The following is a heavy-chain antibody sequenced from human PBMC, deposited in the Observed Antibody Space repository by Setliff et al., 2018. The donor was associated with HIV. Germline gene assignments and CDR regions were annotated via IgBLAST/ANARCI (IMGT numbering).Heavy chain of an antibody. CDR1: GGSISNDNYY. V-gene: IGHV4-61*02. CDR3: ARGDTTWPTQLLDV. D-gene: IGHD2-2*01. J-gene: IGHJ6*04. CDR2: IYASGST. Sequence: SETLSLTCTVSGGSISNDNYYWSWIRQPAGKGLEWIGRIYASGSTNYNPSLKSPVSISVDMSKNQFSLRLSSVTAADTAVYYCARGDTTWPTQLLDVWGKGTTVTVSS.